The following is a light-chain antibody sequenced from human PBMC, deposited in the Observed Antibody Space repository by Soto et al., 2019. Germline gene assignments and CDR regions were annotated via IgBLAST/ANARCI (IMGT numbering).Light chain of an antibody. Sequence: EIVMTQSPATLSVSPGERATLSCRATQSISSNLAWYQQRPGQAPRLLIYGASTRATGIPARFSGSGSGTEFTLTISSLQSEDSAVYYCQQYGSSSFAFGPGTKVQIK. CDR2: GAS. CDR3: QQYGSSSFA. V-gene: IGKV3-15*01. CDR1: QSISSN. J-gene: IGKJ3*01.